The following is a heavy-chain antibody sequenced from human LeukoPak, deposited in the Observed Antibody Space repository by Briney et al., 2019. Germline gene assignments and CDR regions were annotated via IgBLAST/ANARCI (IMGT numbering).Heavy chain of an antibody. Sequence: ASVKVSCKASGYTFTGYYMHWVRQAPGQGLEWMGWINPNSGDTNYAQKFQGRVTMTRDTSTSTVYMELSSLRSEDTAVYYCARRDYYDSSGYYYGFWFDPWGQGTLVTVSS. CDR2: INPNSGDT. CDR3: ARRDYYDSSGYYYGFWFDP. V-gene: IGHV1-2*02. J-gene: IGHJ5*02. D-gene: IGHD3-22*01. CDR1: GYTFTGYY.